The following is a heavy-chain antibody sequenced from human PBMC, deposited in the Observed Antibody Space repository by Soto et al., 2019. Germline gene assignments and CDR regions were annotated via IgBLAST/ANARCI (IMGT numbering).Heavy chain of an antibody. CDR3: ARGGYYYGSGSYSSYYFDY. CDR1: GYTFTSYD. V-gene: IGHV1-8*01. Sequence: GASVKVSCKASGYTFTSYDINWVRQATGQGLEWMGWMNPNSGNTGYAQKFQGRVTMTRNTSISTAYMELSSLRSEDTAVYYCARGGYYYGSGSYSSYYFDYWGQGTLVTVSS. D-gene: IGHD3-10*01. J-gene: IGHJ4*02. CDR2: MNPNSGNT.